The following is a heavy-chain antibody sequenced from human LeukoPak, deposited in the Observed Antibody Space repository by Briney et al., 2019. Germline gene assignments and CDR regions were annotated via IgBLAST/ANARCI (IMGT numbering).Heavy chain of an antibody. CDR3: ARRSRGILSPFDI. J-gene: IGHJ3*02. Sequence: SETLSLTCAVHGGSFSGYYWSWIRQPPGKGLEWMGEINHSVITNYNPSLKSRATISVDTSKTQFSLKLRSVTAADTAVYYCARRSRGILSPFDIWGQGTMVTVSS. CDR1: GGSFSGYY. CDR2: INHSVIT. V-gene: IGHV4-34*01. D-gene: IGHD6-13*01.